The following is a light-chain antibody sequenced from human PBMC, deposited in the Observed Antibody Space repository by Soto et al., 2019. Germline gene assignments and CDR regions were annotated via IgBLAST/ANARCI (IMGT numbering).Light chain of an antibody. CDR3: CSYAGSTSI. CDR1: SSDVGSYNL. V-gene: IGLV2-23*01. CDR2: EAT. J-gene: IGLJ2*01. Sequence: QSALTQPASVSGSPGQSITISCTGSSSDVGSYNLVSWYQQHPGKVPKLMIYEATKRPSGVSDRFSGSKSGNTASLTISGLQAEDEADYYCCSYAGSTSIFGGGTQLTVL.